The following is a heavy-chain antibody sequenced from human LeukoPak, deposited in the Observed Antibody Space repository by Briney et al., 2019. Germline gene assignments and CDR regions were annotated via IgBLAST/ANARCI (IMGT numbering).Heavy chain of an antibody. J-gene: IGHJ4*02. V-gene: IGHV4-59*01. CDR1: GDSISSYY. D-gene: IGHD6-13*01. Sequence: SETLSLTCTVSGDSISSYYWSWIRQPPGKGLEWIGYIYHSGSTNYNPSLKSRVTISADTSKDQFSLKLASVTAADTAVYYCATGYNSTWYYFDYWGQGTLVTVSS. CDR3: ATGYNSTWYYFDY. CDR2: IYHSGST.